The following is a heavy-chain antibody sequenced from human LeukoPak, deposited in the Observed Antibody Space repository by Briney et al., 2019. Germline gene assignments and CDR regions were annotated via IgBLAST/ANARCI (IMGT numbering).Heavy chain of an antibody. Sequence: ASVKVSCKASGGTFTSYAMNWVRQAPGQGLEWMGWINPNTGNPTYAQGFTGRFVFSLDTSVSTAYLQISSLKAEDTAVYYCGRAYQPLGGLSFPDQWGQGTLVTVSS. CDR3: GRAYQPLGGLSFPDQ. J-gene: IGHJ5*02. CDR2: INPNTGNP. V-gene: IGHV7-4-1*02. D-gene: IGHD3-16*02. CDR1: GGTFTSYA.